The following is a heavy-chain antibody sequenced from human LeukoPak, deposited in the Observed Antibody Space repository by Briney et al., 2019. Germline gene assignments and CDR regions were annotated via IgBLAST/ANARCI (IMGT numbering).Heavy chain of an antibody. CDR3: AKNVCAYYGSGSCQYYFDY. J-gene: IGHJ4*02. CDR1: GFTFSSYA. D-gene: IGHD3-10*01. V-gene: IGHV3-23*01. CDR2: ISGSGGST. Sequence: SGGSLRLSCAASGFTFSSYAMSWVRQAPGKGLEWVSAISGSGGSTYYADSVKGRFTISRDNSKNTLYLQMNSLRAEDTAVYYCAKNVCAYYGSGSCQYYFDYWGQGTLVTVSS.